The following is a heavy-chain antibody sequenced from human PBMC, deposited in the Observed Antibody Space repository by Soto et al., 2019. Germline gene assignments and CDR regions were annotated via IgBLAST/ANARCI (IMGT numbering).Heavy chain of an antibody. Sequence: QVQLVESGGGVVQPGRSLRLSCAASGFTFSSYGMHWVRQAPGKGLEWVAVISYDGSNKYYADSVKGRFTISRDNSKNTLYLQMNSLRAEDTAVYYCAKDSDYYYGSGFDYWGQGTLVTVSS. D-gene: IGHD3-10*01. CDR2: ISYDGSNK. J-gene: IGHJ4*02. V-gene: IGHV3-30*18. CDR3: AKDSDYYYGSGFDY. CDR1: GFTFSSYG.